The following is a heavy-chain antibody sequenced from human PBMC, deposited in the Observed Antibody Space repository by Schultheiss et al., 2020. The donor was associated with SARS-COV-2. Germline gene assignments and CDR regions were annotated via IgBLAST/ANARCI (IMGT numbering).Heavy chain of an antibody. CDR1: GFDFSNFE. CDR2: IDGLGTI. D-gene: IGHD6-6*01. V-gene: IGHV3-48*03. J-gene: IGHJ4*02. Sequence: GESLKISCAASGFDFSNFEMNWVRQAPGKGLEWVSCIDGLGTIYYAGSVKDRFTISRDNTHNSVYLEMSSLRVEDTAVYHCVRGNGLSIPGRPAYWGQGTVVTVAS. CDR3: VRGNGLSIPGRPAY.